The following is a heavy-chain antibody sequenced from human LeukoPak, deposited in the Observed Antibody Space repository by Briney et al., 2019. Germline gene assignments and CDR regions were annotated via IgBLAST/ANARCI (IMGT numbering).Heavy chain of an antibody. Sequence: SETLSLTCTVSGGSISSSSYYWGWIRQPPGKELEWIGSIYYSGSTYYNPSLESRVTISVDTSKNQFSLKLSSVTAADTAVYYCARHSYSSGWYSDYWGQGTLVTVSS. D-gene: IGHD6-19*01. CDR1: GGSISSSSYY. CDR3: ARHSYSSGWYSDY. J-gene: IGHJ4*02. CDR2: IYYSGST. V-gene: IGHV4-39*01.